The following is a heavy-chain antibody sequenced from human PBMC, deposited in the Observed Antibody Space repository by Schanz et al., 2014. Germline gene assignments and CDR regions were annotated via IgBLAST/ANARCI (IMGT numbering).Heavy chain of an antibody. CDR2: ISYDGSNK. CDR3: AREWVATITKNDAFDI. D-gene: IGHD5-12*01. CDR1: GFTFSSYA. Sequence: QVQLVESGGGVVQPGRSLRLSCAASGFTFSSYAIHWVRQAPGKGLEWVAVISYDGSNKYYADSVKGRFTISRDNSKNTLYLQMNSLRAEDTAVYYCAREWVATITKNDAFDIWGQGTMVTVSS. J-gene: IGHJ3*02. V-gene: IGHV3-30*03.